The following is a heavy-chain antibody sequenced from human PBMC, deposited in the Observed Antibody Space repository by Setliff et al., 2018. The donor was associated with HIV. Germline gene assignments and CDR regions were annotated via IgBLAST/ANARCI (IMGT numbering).Heavy chain of an antibody. CDR1: GYTFTDYY. V-gene: IGHV1-2*06. CDR3: ASSGYDSSGYYYGDAFDI. CDR2: INPNRGGT. D-gene: IGHD3-22*01. J-gene: IGHJ3*02. Sequence: ASVKVSCKASGYTFTDYYIYWVRQAPGQGLEWMGRINPNRGGTHYAQKFQGRVTMTGDTSTSTVYMELSSLRSEDTAVYYCASSGYDSSGYYYGDAFDIWGQGTMVTVSS.